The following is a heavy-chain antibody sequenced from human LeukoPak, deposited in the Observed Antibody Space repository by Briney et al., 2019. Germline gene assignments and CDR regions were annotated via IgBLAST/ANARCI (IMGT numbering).Heavy chain of an antibody. CDR2: INTDGSST. CDR3: GTGPRNDGEDD. D-gene: IGHD1-1*01. J-gene: IGHJ4*02. CDR1: GFTFSSYW. Sequence: GGSLRLSCAASGFTFSSYWMHWVRQAPGKGLVWVSRINTDGSSTNYADSVKGRFTISRDNAKNTLYLQMNSLRAEDSAVYYCGTGPRNDGEDDSGQGTLVTVSS. V-gene: IGHV3-74*01.